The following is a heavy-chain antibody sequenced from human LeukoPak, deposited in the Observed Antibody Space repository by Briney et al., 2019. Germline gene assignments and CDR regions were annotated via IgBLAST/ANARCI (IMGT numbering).Heavy chain of an antibody. Sequence: SETLSLTCTVSGGSISSYYWSWIRQPPGKGLEWIGYIYYSGSTNYNPSLKSRVTISVDTSKNQFSLKLSSVTAADTAVYYCVRGLSSIRYFDWLSPFSPHFDYWGQGTLVTVSS. CDR2: IYYSGST. D-gene: IGHD3-9*01. V-gene: IGHV4-59*01. CDR3: VRGLSSIRYFDWLSPFSPHFDY. CDR1: GGSISSYY. J-gene: IGHJ4*02.